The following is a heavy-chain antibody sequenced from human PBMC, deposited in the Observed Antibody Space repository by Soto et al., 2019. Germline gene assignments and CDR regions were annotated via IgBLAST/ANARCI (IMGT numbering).Heavy chain of an antibody. CDR2: IWYDGSRQ. CDR3: ARDIGVTDCRLDY. CDR1: GFTFSNYG. D-gene: IGHD2-21*02. Sequence: QVQLVESGRGVVQPGRSLRLSCAASGFTFSNYGLHWVRQAPGKGLEWVAVIWYDGSRQYYVDSVKGRFTISRDDFRDTLYLQMDSLRAEDTAVYYCARDIGVTDCRLDYWGQGTLVIVSS. J-gene: IGHJ4*02. V-gene: IGHV3-33*01.